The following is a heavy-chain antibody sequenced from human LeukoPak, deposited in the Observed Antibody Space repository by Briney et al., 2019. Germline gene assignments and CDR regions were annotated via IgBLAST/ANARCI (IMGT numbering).Heavy chain of an antibody. CDR2: IIPIFGTA. V-gene: IGHV1-69*13. J-gene: IGHJ3*02. CDR1: GGTFSSYA. Sequence: GASVKVSCKASGGTFSSYAISWVRQAPGQGLEWMGGIIPIFGTANYAQKFQGRVTITADESTSTAYMELSSLRSEDTAVYYCARAVVPAAITGAFDIWGQGTMVTVSS. CDR3: ARAVVPAAITGAFDI. D-gene: IGHD2-2*01.